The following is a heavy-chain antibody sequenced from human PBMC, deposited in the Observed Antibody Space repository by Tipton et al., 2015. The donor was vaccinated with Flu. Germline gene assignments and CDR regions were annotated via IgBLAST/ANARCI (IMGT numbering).Heavy chain of an antibody. CDR1: GYSISNGYY. D-gene: IGHD3-10*01. V-gene: IGHV4-38-2*02. Sequence: TLSLTCNVSGYSISNGYYWGWIRQPPGKGLEWIGSVFHSGGTYYNPPLKSRVTISVDTSKNQFSLKLTSVTAADTAVYYCARPNRNTLFRGVLDVAFDIWGQGVMGTVSS. CDR2: VFHSGGT. CDR3: ARPNRNTLFRGVLDVAFDI. J-gene: IGHJ3*02.